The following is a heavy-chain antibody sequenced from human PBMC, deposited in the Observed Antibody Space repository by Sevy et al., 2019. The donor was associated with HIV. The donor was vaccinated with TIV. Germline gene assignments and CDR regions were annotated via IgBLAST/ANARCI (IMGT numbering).Heavy chain of an antibody. J-gene: IGHJ4*02. Sequence: ASVKVSCKASGGTFSSYAISWVRQAPGQGLEWMGGIIPIFGTANYAQKFQGRVTITADESTSTAYMELSSLGSEDTAVYYCARVRKGIAAAGTNYFDYWGQGTLVTVSS. CDR3: ARVRKGIAAAGTNYFDY. V-gene: IGHV1-69*13. CDR1: GGTFSSYA. D-gene: IGHD6-13*01. CDR2: IIPIFGTA.